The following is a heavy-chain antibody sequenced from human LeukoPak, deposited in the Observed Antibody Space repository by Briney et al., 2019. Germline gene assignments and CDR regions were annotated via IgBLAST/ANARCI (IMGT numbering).Heavy chain of an antibody. CDR3: ARDVWGDRDGYFEY. D-gene: IGHD2-21*01. J-gene: IGHJ4*02. V-gene: IGHV3-74*01. Sequence: GGSLRLSCAASGFSFSSYWMHWVRQVPGKGLVWVARINTDGRSTSYAESLKGRFTISRDNAENTLNLQMNSLRAEDTAVYYCARDVWGDRDGYFEYWGQGTLVTVSS. CDR2: INTDGRST. CDR1: GFSFSSYW.